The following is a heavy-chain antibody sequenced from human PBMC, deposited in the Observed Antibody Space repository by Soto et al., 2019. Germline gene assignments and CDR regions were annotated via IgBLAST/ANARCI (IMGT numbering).Heavy chain of an antibody. J-gene: IGHJ4*02. Sequence: GGSLRLSCAASGFTFSSYGMHWVRQAPGKGLEWVAVIWYVGSNKYYADSVKGRFTISRDNSKNTLYLQMNSLRAEDTAVYYCARDPTRFLEWWGYFDYWGQGTLVTVSS. CDR1: GFTFSSYG. V-gene: IGHV3-33*01. CDR2: IWYVGSNK. CDR3: ARDPTRFLEWWGYFDY. D-gene: IGHD3-3*01.